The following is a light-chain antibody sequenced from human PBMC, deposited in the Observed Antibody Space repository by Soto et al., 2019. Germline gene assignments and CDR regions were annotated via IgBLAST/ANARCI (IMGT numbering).Light chain of an antibody. Sequence: ELVLTQSPATLSLSLGERATLSCRASQSVSSSCLAWYQQKHGQATRLLIYGASARATGIPARFSGSGSGTDLTITISSLEPEDFEVYFCHQYGASPRTFGQGTKVDIK. CDR3: HQYGASPRT. CDR1: QSVSSSC. J-gene: IGKJ1*01. V-gene: IGKV3-20*01. CDR2: GAS.